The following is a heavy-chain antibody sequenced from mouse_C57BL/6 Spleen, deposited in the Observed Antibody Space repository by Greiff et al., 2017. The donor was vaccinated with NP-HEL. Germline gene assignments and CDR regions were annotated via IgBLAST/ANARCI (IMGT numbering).Heavy chain of an antibody. J-gene: IGHJ2*01. Sequence: QVQLQQPGAELVRPGSSVKLSCKASGYTFTSYWMHWVKQRPIQGLEWIGNIDPSDSETHYNQKFKDKATLTVDKSSSTAYMQLSSLTSEDSAVYYCAREGLKWDEGYFDYWGQGTTLTVSS. V-gene: IGHV1-52*01. CDR2: IDPSDSET. CDR3: AREGLKWDEGYFDY. CDR1: GYTFTSYW. D-gene: IGHD1-3*01.